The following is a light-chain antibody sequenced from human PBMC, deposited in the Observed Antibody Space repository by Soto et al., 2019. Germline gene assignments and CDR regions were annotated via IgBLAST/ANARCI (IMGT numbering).Light chain of an antibody. J-gene: IGLJ1*01. CDR2: EVT. Sequence: QSVLTQPPSASGSPGQSVTISCTGTSSDVGGYNYVSWYQQHPGKAPKLMIYEVTKRPSGVPDRFSGSKSGNTASLTVSGLQAEDEADYYCSSYADSNNFVFGTATKLTVL. CDR3: SSYADSNNFV. V-gene: IGLV2-8*01. CDR1: SSDVGGYNY.